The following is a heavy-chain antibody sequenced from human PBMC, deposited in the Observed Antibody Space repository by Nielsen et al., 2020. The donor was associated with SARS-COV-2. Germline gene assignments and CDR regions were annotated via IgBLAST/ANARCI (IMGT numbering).Heavy chain of an antibody. CDR2: IYPADSDT. V-gene: IGHV5-51*01. J-gene: IGHJ4*02. CDR3: ARRLEPYSPAAFDI. CDR1: GYSFTSYW. Sequence: KISCQGSGYSFTSYWIAWVRQVPGKGLEWMGMIYPADSDTRYSPSFQGQATISGDRSSIAYLQWASLKASDTAMYYCARRLEPYSPAAFDIWGQGTLVTVSS. D-gene: IGHD2-15*01.